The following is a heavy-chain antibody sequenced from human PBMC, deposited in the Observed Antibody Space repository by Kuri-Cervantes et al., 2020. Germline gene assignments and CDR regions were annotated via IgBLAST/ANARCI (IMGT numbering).Heavy chain of an antibody. V-gene: IGHV3-30*02. Sequence: GGSLRLSCAASGFTFSSYDMHWVRQTPDKGLEWVAFIRHDGNNQYYGGSLEGRFIISRDNSKSTLYLQMNSLRAEDTALYYCAKDPQGYYDSSDDYHWGQGTLVTVSS. D-gene: IGHD3-22*01. J-gene: IGHJ5*02. CDR1: GFTFSSYD. CDR2: IRHDGNNQ. CDR3: AKDPQGYYDSSDDYH.